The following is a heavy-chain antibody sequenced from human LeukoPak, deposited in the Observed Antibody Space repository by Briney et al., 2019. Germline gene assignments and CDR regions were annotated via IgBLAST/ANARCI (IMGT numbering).Heavy chain of an antibody. CDR3: ARDDSSSWAYYFDY. Sequence: GASVKVSCKASGYTFTSYAMHWVRQAPGQRLEWMGWINAGNGNTKYSQKFQGRVTITRDTSASTAYMELSSLRSEDTAVYYCARDDSSSWAYYFDYWGQGTLVTVYS. CDR1: GYTFTSYA. V-gene: IGHV1-3*01. CDR2: INAGNGNT. D-gene: IGHD6-13*01. J-gene: IGHJ4*02.